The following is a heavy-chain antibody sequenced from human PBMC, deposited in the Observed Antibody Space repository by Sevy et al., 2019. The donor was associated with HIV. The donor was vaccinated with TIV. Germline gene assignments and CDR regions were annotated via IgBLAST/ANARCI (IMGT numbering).Heavy chain of an antibody. J-gene: IGHJ4*02. V-gene: IGHV4-34*01. CDR3: ARGHRYYDSSGYYGY. Sequence: SETLSLTCAVYGGSFSGYYWSWIRQPPGKGLEWIGEINHSGSTNYNPSLKSRVTISVDTSKNQFSLMLSSVTAADTAVYYCARGHRYYDSSGYYGYWGQGTLVTVSS. D-gene: IGHD3-22*01. CDR2: INHSGST. CDR1: GGSFSGYY.